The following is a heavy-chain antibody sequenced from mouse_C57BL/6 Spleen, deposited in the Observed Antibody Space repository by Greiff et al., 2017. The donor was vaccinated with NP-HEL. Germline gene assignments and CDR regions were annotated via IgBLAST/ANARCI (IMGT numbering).Heavy chain of an antibody. V-gene: IGHV1-69*01. CDR1: GYTFTSYW. J-gene: IGHJ2*01. Sequence: QVQLQQPGAELVMPGASVKLSCKASGYTFTSYWMHWVKQRPGQGLEWIGEIDPSDSYTNYNQKFTGKSTLTVDKSSSTAYMQLSSLTSEDSAVYYCARWAPIYYDYDGRFDYWGQGTTLTVSS. CDR2: IDPSDSYT. CDR3: ARWAPIYYDYDGRFDY. D-gene: IGHD2-4*01.